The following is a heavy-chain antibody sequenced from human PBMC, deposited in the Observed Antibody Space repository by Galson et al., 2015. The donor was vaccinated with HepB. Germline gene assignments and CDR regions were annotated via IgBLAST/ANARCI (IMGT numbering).Heavy chain of an antibody. Sequence: QSGAEVKKPGESLRTSCKASGYSFTSYWITWVRQMPGKGLEWMGRIEPTDSYTNYSPSFQRHVTISADKSISTAYLPWSSLKASDTAMYYCARQRDFASPRIDYWGQGTLGTVSS. CDR3: ARQRDFASPRIDY. CDR1: GYSFTSYW. CDR2: IEPTDSYT. V-gene: IGHV5-10-1*01. J-gene: IGHJ4*02. D-gene: IGHD2-21*02.